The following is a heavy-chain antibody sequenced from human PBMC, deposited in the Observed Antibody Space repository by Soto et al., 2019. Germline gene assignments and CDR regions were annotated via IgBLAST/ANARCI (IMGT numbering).Heavy chain of an antibody. J-gene: IGHJ6*01. Sequence: SQTLSLSCAISGDSVSSNSASCNWTRQSPSRGLEWLGRTYYRSKWYNDYAVSAKSRININPDTSNNQFSLQLNTVTPEETAVYYCVRGYSGSMDVWGQGTTVTVSS. V-gene: IGHV6-1*01. D-gene: IGHD5-12*01. CDR2: TYYRSKWYN. CDR1: GDSVSSNSAS. CDR3: VRGYSGSMDV.